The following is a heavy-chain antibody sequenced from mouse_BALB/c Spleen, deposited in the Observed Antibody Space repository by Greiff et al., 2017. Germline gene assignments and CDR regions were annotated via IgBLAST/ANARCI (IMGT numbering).Heavy chain of an antibody. Sequence: QVQLQQSGAELVRPGSSVKISCKASGYAFSSYWMNWVKQRPGQGLEWIGQIYPGDGDTNYNGKFKGKATLTADKSSSTAYMQLSSLTSEDSAVYFCARYWDYYFDYWGQGTTLTVSS. V-gene: IGHV1-80*01. J-gene: IGHJ2*01. D-gene: IGHD4-1*01. CDR3: ARYWDYYFDY. CDR1: GYAFSSYW. CDR2: IYPGDGDT.